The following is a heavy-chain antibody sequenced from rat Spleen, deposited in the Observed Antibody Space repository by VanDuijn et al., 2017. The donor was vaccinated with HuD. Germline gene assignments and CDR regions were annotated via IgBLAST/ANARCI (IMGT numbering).Heavy chain of an antibody. V-gene: IGHV5-29*01. CDR2: ISYDGRST. CDR1: GFTFSDYA. J-gene: IGHJ3*01. CDR3: TCWFAY. Sequence: EVQLVESGGGLVQPGGSLILSCAASGFTFSDYAMAWVRQTPTKGLEWVATISYDGRSTYYRDSVKGRFTISRDNAKSTLYLQMDSLRSEDTATYYCTCWFAYWGQGTLVTVSS.